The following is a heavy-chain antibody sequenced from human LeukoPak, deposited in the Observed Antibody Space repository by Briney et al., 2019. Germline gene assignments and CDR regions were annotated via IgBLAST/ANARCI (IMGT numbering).Heavy chain of an antibody. CDR3: AREGLELL. CDR2: IRSSSTTI. D-gene: IGHD1-7*01. V-gene: IGHV3-48*02. CDR1: GFTFSSNS. Sequence: GGSLRLSCAASGFTFSSNSMNWVRQAPGKGLEWVSYIRSSSTTIYYADSVKGRFTISRDNSKNSLYLQMNTLRDEHTTVYYCAREGLELLWGQGTLVTVSS. J-gene: IGHJ4*02.